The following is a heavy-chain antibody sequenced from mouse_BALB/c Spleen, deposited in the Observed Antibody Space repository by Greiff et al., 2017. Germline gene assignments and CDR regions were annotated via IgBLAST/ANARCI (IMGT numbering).Heavy chain of an antibody. CDR1: GFTFSSYG. CDR2: INSNGGST. J-gene: IGHJ4*01. V-gene: IGHV5-6-3*01. CDR3: ARGGYGYGGYMDY. Sequence: EVQVVASGGGLVQPGGSLKLSCAASGFTFSSYGMSWVRQTPDKRLELVATINSNGGSTYYPDSVKGRFTISRDNAKNTLYLQMSSLKSEDTAMYYCARGGYGYGGYMDYWGQGTSVTVAS. D-gene: IGHD1-2*01.